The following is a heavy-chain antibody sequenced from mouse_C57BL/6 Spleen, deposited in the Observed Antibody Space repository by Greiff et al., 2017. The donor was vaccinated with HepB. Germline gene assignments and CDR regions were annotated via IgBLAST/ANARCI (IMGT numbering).Heavy chain of an antibody. CDR2: ISDGGSYT. CDR1: GFTFSSYA. CDR3: ARESRDWYFDV. Sequence: EVQGVESGGGLVKPGGSLKLSCAASGFTFSSYAMSWVRQTPEKRLEWVATISDGGSYTYYPDNVKGRFTISRDNAKNNLYLQMSHLKSEDTAMYYCARESRDWYFDVWGTGTTVTVSS. J-gene: IGHJ1*03. V-gene: IGHV5-4*01.